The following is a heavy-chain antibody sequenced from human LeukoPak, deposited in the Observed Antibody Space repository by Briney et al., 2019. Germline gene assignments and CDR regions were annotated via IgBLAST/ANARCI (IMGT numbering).Heavy chain of an antibody. J-gene: IGHJ4*02. CDR1: GFTFSSYA. CDR3: AKRHCSSPTCYVDYFDY. CDR2: ISGSGGST. V-gene: IGHV3-23*01. Sequence: GGSLRLSCAASGFTFSSYAMSWIRQAPGKGLEWVSVISGSGGSTYYADSLKGRFTISRDHSKNTLYLQMNSLRAEDTAVHYCAKRHCSSPTCYVDYFDYWGQGTLVTVSS. D-gene: IGHD2-2*01.